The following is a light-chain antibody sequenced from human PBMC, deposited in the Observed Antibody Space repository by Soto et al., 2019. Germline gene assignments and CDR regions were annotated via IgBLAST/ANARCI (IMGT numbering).Light chain of an antibody. CDR2: DDN. V-gene: IGLV1-51*01. CDR1: SSNIGGNS. CDR3: GSWDSSLSAYV. J-gene: IGLJ1*01. Sequence: QSVLTQPPSVSAAPGQKVTISCSGSSSNIGGNSVSWYQQLPGTAPKLLIYDDNKRPSGIPDRFSGSKSGTSATLGITGFQTGDEADYYGGSWDSSLSAYVFGTGTKFTVL.